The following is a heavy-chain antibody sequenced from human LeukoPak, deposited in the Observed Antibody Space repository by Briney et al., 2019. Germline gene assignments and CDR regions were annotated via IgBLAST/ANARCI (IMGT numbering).Heavy chain of an antibody. CDR2: IKQDGSEK. D-gene: IGHD3-10*01. J-gene: IGHJ4*02. V-gene: IGHV3-7*01. Sequence: PGGSLRLSCAASGFTFSSYATSWVRQAPGKGLEWVANIKQDGSEKYYVDSVKGRFTISRDNAKNSLYLQMNSLRAEDTAVYYCARDAYYYGSGSYYNDYWGQGTLVTVSS. CDR1: GFTFSSYA. CDR3: ARDAYYYGSGSYYNDY.